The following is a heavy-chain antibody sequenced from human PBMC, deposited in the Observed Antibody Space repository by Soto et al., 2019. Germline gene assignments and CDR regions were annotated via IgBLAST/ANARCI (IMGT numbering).Heavy chain of an antibody. CDR1: GGTFSSYT. CDR2: IIPILGIV. Sequence: SVKVSCKASGGTFSSYTISWVRQAPGQGLEWMGRIIPILGIVNYAQKFQGRVTITADKSTSTAYMELSSLRSEDTAVYYCARVNSGYDNDYWGQGTLVTVSS. V-gene: IGHV1-69*02. D-gene: IGHD5-12*01. J-gene: IGHJ4*02. CDR3: ARVNSGYDNDY.